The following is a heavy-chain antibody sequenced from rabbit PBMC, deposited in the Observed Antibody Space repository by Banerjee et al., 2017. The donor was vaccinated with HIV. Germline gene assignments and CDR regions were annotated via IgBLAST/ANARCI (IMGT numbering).Heavy chain of an antibody. D-gene: IGHD2-1*01. V-gene: IGHV1S45*01. CDR3: ARESEPDTWTDYAPIRLDL. J-gene: IGHJ3*01. CDR1: GFTISSSYW. Sequence: QEQLEESGGDLVKPEGSLTLTCTASGFTISSSYWICWVRQAPGKGLEWIACIYTGDGNTYYANWAKGRFTITKTSSTTVNLQMTSLTAADTATYFCARESEPDTWTDYAPIRLDLWGQGTLVTVS. CDR2: IYTGDGNT.